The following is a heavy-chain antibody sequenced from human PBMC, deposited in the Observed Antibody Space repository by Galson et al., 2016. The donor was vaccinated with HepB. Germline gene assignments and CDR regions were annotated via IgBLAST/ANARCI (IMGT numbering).Heavy chain of an antibody. CDR2: ISSNGGTT. J-gene: IGHJ4*02. V-gene: IGHV3-64D*09. Sequence: SLRLSCAASGFTFRNYAMQWVRQAPGKGLEYVSAISSNGGTTYYADSVKGRFTISRDNSKNTLYLQMSSLRPEDTALFYCVKEMGYYDYVGGIYHYYFDHWGQGSLVTASS. D-gene: IGHD3-16*02. CDR1: GFTFRNYA. CDR3: VKEMGYYDYVGGIYHYYFDH.